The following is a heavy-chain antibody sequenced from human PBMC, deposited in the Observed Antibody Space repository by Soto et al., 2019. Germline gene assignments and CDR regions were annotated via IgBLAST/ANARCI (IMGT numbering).Heavy chain of an antibody. V-gene: IGHV4-31*03. CDR2: IYYSGST. Sequence: PSETLSLTCTVSGGAIISGGYYLSCIRQHPGKGLEWIGYIYYSGSTYYNPSLKSRVTISVDTSKNQFSLKLSSVTAADTAVYYCASSHDYHYFDYWGQGTLVTVSS. D-gene: IGHD4-17*01. CDR3: ASSHDYHYFDY. J-gene: IGHJ4*02. CDR1: GGAIISGGYY.